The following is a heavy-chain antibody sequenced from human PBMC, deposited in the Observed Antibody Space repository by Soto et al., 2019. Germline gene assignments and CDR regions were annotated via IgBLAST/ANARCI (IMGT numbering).Heavy chain of an antibody. D-gene: IGHD2-15*01. V-gene: IGHV3-23*01. CDR1: GFTFSSYA. J-gene: IGHJ5*02. CDR3: AKVFPPYCSGVSCPRYGPNWFYP. Sequence: GGSLRLSCAASGFTFSSYAMSWVRQAPGKGLEWVSAISGSGGSTYYADSVKGRFTISRDNSKNTLYLQMNSLRAEDTAVYYCAKVFPPYCSGVSCPRYGPNWFYPCGQGTPVTVS. CDR2: ISGSGGST.